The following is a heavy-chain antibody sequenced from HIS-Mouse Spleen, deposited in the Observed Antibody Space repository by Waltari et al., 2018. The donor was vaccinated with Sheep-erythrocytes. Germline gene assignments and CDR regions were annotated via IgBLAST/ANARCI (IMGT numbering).Heavy chain of an antibody. CDR2: IYPGDLDT. CDR3: ARRTYYDFWSGYYTDAFDI. CDR1: GYSFTSYW. Sequence: EVQLVQSGAEVKKPGESLKISCKGSGYSFTSYWIGWVRQMPGKGLEGMGIIYPGDLDTSYSPSFQGQVTISADKSISTAYLQWSSLKASDTAMYYCARRTYYDFWSGYYTDAFDIWGQGTMVTVSS. J-gene: IGHJ3*02. V-gene: IGHV5-51*03. D-gene: IGHD3-3*01.